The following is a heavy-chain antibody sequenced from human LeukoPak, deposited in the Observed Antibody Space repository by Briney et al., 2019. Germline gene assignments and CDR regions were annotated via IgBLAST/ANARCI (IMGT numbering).Heavy chain of an antibody. CDR3: ARQAQGFDF. CDR2: INAYNGNT. J-gene: IGHJ4*02. V-gene: IGHV1-18*01. Sequence: ASVKVSCKASGYTFTSYGITWVRQAPGQGLEWMGWINAYNGNTNYGQKFQGRVTMTTDTSTSTAYMELRSLTSDDTAVYYCARQAQGFDFWGQGTLVIVSS. CDR1: GYTFTSYG.